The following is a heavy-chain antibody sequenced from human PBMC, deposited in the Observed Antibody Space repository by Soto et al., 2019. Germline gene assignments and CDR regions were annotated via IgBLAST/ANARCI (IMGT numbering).Heavy chain of an antibody. J-gene: IGHJ5*02. D-gene: IGHD3-10*01. CDR3: ASLPITRVRGFFVNGFDP. Sequence: PSETLSLTCTVSGGSISSGDYYWSWIRQPPGKGLEWIGYIYYSGSTYYNPSLKSRVTISVDTSKNQFSLKLSSVTAADTAVYYCASLPITRVRGFFVNGFDPWGQGTLVTVSS. V-gene: IGHV4-30-4*01. CDR2: IYYSGST. CDR1: GGSISSGDYY.